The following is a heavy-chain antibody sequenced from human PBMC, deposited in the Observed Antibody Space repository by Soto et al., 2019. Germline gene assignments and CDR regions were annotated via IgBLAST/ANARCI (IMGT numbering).Heavy chain of an antibody. CDR3: ARGDYYYTSAAFSDAYAI. Sequence: GGSLRLSCAASGFTFSNYWMSWVRQAPGKGQEWVANIKPDGSEKFYVDSLKGRFTMSRDNAKNSLFLQMNSLRADDTAVYYCARGDYYYTSAAFSDAYAIWGQGTIVTAS. D-gene: IGHD3-22*01. J-gene: IGHJ3*02. CDR1: GFTFSNYW. V-gene: IGHV3-7*04. CDR2: IKPDGSEK.